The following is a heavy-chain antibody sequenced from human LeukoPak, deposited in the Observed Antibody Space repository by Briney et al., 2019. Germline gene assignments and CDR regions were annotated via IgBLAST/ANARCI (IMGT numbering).Heavy chain of an antibody. CDR2: IYSGGST. D-gene: IGHD2-21*02. V-gene: IGHV3-53*01. Sequence: GGSLRLSCAASGFTVSSNYMSWVRQAPGKGLEWVSVIYSGGSTYYADSVKGRFTISRDNSKNTLYLQMNSLRAEDTAVYYCARESEHCGGDCYYYFDYWGQGTLVTVSS. J-gene: IGHJ4*02. CDR3: ARESEHCGGDCYYYFDY. CDR1: GFTVSSNY.